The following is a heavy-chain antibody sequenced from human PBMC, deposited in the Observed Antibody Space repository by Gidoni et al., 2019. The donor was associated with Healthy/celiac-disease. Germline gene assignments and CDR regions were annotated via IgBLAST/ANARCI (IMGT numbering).Heavy chain of an antibody. CDR2: IKEDGSEK. Sequence: EVRLWGSGGDWDKPGGSWRLSCVAYGFTFSNYWMTWVRQAPGKWLGWVDNIKEDGSEKYYVDSVKGRFTIYRDNAKNSLYLQRNSLKSGDTAMYYCARPGSGTFGYWGQGTLVTVSS. CDR1: GFTFSNYW. D-gene: IGHD3-10*01. V-gene: IGHV3-7*01. J-gene: IGHJ4*02. CDR3: ARPGSGTFGY.